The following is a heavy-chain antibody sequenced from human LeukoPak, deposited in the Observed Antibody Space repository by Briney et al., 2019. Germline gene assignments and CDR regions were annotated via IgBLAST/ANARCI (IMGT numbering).Heavy chain of an antibody. Sequence: ASVKVSCKASGYTFTSHGITWVRQAPGQGLEGMGWISAYNGNTNYAQKLQGRVTMTTDTSTSTAYMELRSLRSDDTAVYYCARVYNWNDIDYYYYYMDVWGKGTTVTISS. CDR2: ISAYNGNT. J-gene: IGHJ6*03. D-gene: IGHD1-1*01. CDR1: GYTFTSHG. V-gene: IGHV1-18*04. CDR3: ARVYNWNDIDYYYYYMDV.